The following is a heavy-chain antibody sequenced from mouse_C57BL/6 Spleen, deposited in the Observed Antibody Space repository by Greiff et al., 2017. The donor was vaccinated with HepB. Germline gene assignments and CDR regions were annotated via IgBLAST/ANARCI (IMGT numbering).Heavy chain of an antibody. J-gene: IGHJ1*03. V-gene: IGHV1-22*01. CDR2: INPNNGGT. CDR1: GYTFTDYN. CDR3: ARSRYDGRSHWYFDV. D-gene: IGHD1-1*01. Sequence: VQLKQSGPELVKPGASVKMSCKASGYTFTDYNMHWVKQSHGKSLEWIGYINPNNGGTTDNQKFKGKATLTVNKSSSTAYMELRSLTSEDSAVYYCARSRYDGRSHWYFDVWGTGTTVTGSS.